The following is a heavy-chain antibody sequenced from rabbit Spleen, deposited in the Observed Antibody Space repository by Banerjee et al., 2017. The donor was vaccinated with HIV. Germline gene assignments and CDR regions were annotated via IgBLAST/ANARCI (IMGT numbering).Heavy chain of an antibody. V-gene: IGHV1S40*01. J-gene: IGHJ4*01. CDR2: IYTGSGTT. CDR3: ARGVNGAGYGSDL. D-gene: IGHD6-1*01. Sequence: QSLEESGGDLVKPGASLTLTCTASGFSFSSSYYMCWVRQAPGKGLELIACIYTGSGTTYYASWAKGRFTISKTSSTTVTLQMTSLTDADTATYFCARGVNGAGYGSDLWGQGTLVTVS. CDR1: GFSFSSSYY.